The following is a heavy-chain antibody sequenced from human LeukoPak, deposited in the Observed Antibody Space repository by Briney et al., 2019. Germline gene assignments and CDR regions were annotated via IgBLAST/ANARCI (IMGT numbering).Heavy chain of an antibody. Sequence: SETLSLTCTVSGGSISSYYWSWIRQPPGKGLEWIGYIYYSGSTNYNPSLKSRVTISVDTSKNQFSLKLSSVTAADTAVYYCARSPKKQLGYFDYWGQGTLVTVSS. J-gene: IGHJ4*02. D-gene: IGHD6-6*01. CDR2: IYYSGST. CDR1: GGSISSYY. CDR3: ARSPKKQLGYFDY. V-gene: IGHV4-59*01.